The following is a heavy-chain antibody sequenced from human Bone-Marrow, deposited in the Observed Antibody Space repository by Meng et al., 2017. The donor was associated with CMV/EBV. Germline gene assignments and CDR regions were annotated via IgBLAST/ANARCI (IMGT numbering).Heavy chain of an antibody. J-gene: IGHJ6*02. V-gene: IGHV3-9*01. Sequence: SLKISCAASGFTFDGYAMHGVRQAPGKGLEWVSVISWNSGSIGYADSVKGRFTISRDNAKNSLYLQMNSLRAEDTALYYCAKDCNDFWSGSYIMDVWGQGNRVTVSS. CDR2: ISWNSGSI. D-gene: IGHD3-3*01. CDR1: GFTFDGYA. CDR3: AKDCNDFWSGSYIMDV.